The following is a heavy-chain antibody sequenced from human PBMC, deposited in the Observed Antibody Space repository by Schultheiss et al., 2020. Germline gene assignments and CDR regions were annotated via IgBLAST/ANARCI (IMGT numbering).Heavy chain of an antibody. J-gene: IGHJ4*02. CDR3: TRGWIQLWPLDF. Sequence: GGSLRLSCAASGFTFSSYWMSWVRQAPGKGLEWVANINQDGSERSYVDSVKGRFTISRDNAKNSLYLQMNSLRAEDTAVYYCTRGWIQLWPLDFWGQGTLVTVSS. V-gene: IGHV3-7*01. CDR2: INQDGSER. D-gene: IGHD5-18*01. CDR1: GFTFSSYW.